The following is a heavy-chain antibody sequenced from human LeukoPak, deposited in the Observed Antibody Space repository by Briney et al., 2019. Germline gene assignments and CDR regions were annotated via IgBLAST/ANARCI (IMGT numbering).Heavy chain of an antibody. V-gene: IGHV4-4*07. CDR1: GDSIRSYY. Sequence: SETLSLICTVSGDSIRSYYWSWIRQPAGKGLEWIGRIYTSGSTNYNPSLQNRVTMSVDTSKNQFSLKLSSVTAADTAVYYCASTTYYYDSSCYYFLDYWGQGTLVTVSS. CDR3: ASTTYYYDSSCYYFLDY. CDR2: IYTSGST. D-gene: IGHD3-22*01. J-gene: IGHJ4*02.